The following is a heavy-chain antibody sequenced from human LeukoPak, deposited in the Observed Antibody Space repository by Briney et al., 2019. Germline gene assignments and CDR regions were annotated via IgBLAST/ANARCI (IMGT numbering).Heavy chain of an antibody. D-gene: IGHD3-22*01. CDR2: ISSSGSTI. CDR1: GFIFSNYE. J-gene: IGHJ3*02. V-gene: IGHV3-48*03. Sequence: GGSLRLSCAASGFIFSNYEMNWVRQAPGKGLEWVSYISSSGSTIYYADSVKGRFTISRDNAKNSLYLQMNSLRAEDTALYYCARREYYYDSRAGAFDIWGQGTMVTVSS. CDR3: ARREYYYDSRAGAFDI.